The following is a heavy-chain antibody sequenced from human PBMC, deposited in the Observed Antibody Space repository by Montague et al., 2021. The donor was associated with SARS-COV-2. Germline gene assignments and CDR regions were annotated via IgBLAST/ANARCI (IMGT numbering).Heavy chain of an antibody. CDR3: ARHSGRDTIFGVVIIPDAFDI. V-gene: IGHV4-39*01. Sequence: SETLSLTCTVSGSSISSSSYYWGWIRQPPGKGLEWIGSIYYSGSTYYNPSLKSRVTISVDTSKSQFSLKLSSVTAADTAVYYCARHSGRDTIFGVVIIPDAFDIWGQGTVVTVSS. CDR2: IYYSGST. J-gene: IGHJ3*02. CDR1: GSSISSSSYY. D-gene: IGHD3-3*01.